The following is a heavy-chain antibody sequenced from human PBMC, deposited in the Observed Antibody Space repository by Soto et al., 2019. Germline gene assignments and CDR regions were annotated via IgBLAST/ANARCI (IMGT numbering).Heavy chain of an antibody. CDR1: GYTFTSYG. J-gene: IGHJ4*02. CDR2: ISAYNGNT. V-gene: IGHV1-18*01. CDR3: ARGSHSPGIAVAGYYY. D-gene: IGHD6-19*01. Sequence: ASVKVSCKASGYTFTSYGISWVRQAPGQGLEWMGWISAYNGNTNYAQKFQGRVTITADESTTTAYLELSSLTSEDTAMYYCARGSHSPGIAVAGYYYWGQGTLVTVSS.